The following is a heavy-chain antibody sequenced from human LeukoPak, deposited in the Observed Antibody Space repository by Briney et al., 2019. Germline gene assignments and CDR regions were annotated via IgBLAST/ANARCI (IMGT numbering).Heavy chain of an antibody. CDR2: IYTSGST. CDR1: GGSISSGSYY. J-gene: IGHJ4*02. CDR3: ARGFALDY. V-gene: IGHV4-61*02. D-gene: IGHD3-3*01. Sequence: SPSETLSLTCAVSGGSISSGSYYWSWIRQPAGKGLEWIGRIYTSGSTNYNPSLKSRVTISVDTSKNQFSLKLSSVTAADTAVYYCARGFALDYWGQGTLVTVSS.